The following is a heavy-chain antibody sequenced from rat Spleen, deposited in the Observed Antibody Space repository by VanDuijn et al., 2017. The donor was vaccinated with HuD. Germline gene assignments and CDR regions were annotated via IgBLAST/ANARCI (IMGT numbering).Heavy chain of an antibody. CDR2: INPDGSST. D-gene: IGHD1-9*01. CDR1: GFTFSDYG. J-gene: IGHJ2*01. V-gene: IGHV5-29*01. Sequence: EVQLVESGGGLVQPGRSLKLSCAASGFTFSDYGMAWVRQAPTKGLEWVATINPDGSSTYYRDSVKGRFTISRDNVKSTLYLQMDSLRSEDTATYYCARRHYGYNDYFDYWGQGVMVTVSS. CDR3: ARRHYGYNDYFDY.